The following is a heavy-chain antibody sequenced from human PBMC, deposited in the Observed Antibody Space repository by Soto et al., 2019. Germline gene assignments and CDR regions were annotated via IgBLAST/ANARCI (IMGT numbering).Heavy chain of an antibody. Sequence: SETLSLTCTVSGDSISTYYWSWIRQPPGKGLEWIAYIYYTGNTYYNPSLKSRVTISMDTSKNQFSLKLSSVTAADTAVYYCARHYYDSSGYYYGWSDPWGQGTLVTVSS. CDR1: GDSISTYY. J-gene: IGHJ5*02. D-gene: IGHD3-22*01. CDR3: ARHYYDSSGYYYGWSDP. CDR2: IYYTGNT. V-gene: IGHV4-59*01.